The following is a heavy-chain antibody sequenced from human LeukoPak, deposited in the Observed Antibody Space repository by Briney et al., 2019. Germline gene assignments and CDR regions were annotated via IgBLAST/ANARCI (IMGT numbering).Heavy chain of an antibody. J-gene: IGHJ3*02. CDR2: INPSGGST. CDR3: ARDPLRIAVARGDAFDI. Sequence: ASVKVSCKASGYTFTSYYMHWVRQAPGQGLERMGIINPSGGSTSYAQKFQGRVTMTRDTSTSTVYMELSSLRSEDTAVYYCARDPLRIAVARGDAFDIWGQGTMVTVSS. D-gene: IGHD6-19*01. CDR1: GYTFTSYY. V-gene: IGHV1-46*01.